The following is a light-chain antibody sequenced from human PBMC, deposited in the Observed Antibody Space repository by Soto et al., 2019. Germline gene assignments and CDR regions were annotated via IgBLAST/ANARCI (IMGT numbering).Light chain of an antibody. J-gene: IGKJ4*01. CDR1: QSVSSY. V-gene: IGKV3-11*01. CDR2: DSS. Sequence: EIVLTQFPATLSLSPGDGATLSCRASQSVSSYLAWYQQKRGQAPRLLIYDSSNRATGIPARFSGSGSGTDFSLIISSLEPEDFAVYYRQQRSVWPLTFGGGTRVEIK. CDR3: QQRSVWPLT.